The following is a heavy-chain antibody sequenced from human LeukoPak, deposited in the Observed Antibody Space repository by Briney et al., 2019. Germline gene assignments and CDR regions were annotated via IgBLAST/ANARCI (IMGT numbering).Heavy chain of an antibody. J-gene: IGHJ4*02. Sequence: PGGSLRLSCAASGFLFSSYSMNWVRQAPGKGLEWVSGISWNSGNIGYAGSVKGRFTISRDNAKNSLYLQMNSLRVEDTALYYCAKDIGKYYYDSSNYLRWGQGTLVTVSS. V-gene: IGHV3-9*01. CDR3: AKDIGKYYYDSSNYLR. CDR2: ISWNSGNI. D-gene: IGHD3-22*01. CDR1: GFLFSSYS.